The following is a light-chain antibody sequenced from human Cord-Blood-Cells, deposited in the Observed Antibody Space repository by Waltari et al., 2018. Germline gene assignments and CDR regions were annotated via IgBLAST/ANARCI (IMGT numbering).Light chain of an antibody. V-gene: IGLV2-14*01. CDR3: SSYTSSSTLVV. Sequence: QSALTQPASVSGSPGQSITISCTGTSSDVGGYNYVSWYQPHPGKAPTLMIYDVSNRPAGVSNRFSGSKSGNTASLTISGLQAEDEADYYCSSYTSSSTLVVFGGGTKLTVL. CDR1: SSDVGGYNY. CDR2: DVS. J-gene: IGLJ2*01.